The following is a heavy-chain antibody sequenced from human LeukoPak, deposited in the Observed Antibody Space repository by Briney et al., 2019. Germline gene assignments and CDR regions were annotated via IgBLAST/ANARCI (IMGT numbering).Heavy chain of an antibody. CDR1: GGSFSGYY. D-gene: IGHD1-1*01. CDR3: ARGHGTPPLIDY. CDR2: IYHSGST. J-gene: IGHJ4*02. V-gene: IGHV4-34*01. Sequence: SETLSLTCAVYGGSFSGYYWSWIRQPPGKGLEWIGEIYHSGSTNYNPSLKSRVTISVDKSKNQFSLKLSSVTAADTAVYYCARGHGTPPLIDYWGQGTLVTVSS.